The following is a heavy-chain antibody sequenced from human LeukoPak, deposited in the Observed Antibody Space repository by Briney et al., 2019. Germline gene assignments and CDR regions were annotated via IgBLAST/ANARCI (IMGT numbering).Heavy chain of an antibody. Sequence: GASLRLSCAASGFTFSSYAMSWVRQAPGKGLEWVSAISGSGGSTYYADSVKGRFTISRDNSKNTLYLQMNSLRAEDTAVYYCAKAGPQTWGLRYFDYWGQGTLVTVSS. D-gene: IGHD1-26*01. CDR2: ISGSGGST. V-gene: IGHV3-23*01. CDR3: AKAGPQTWGLRYFDY. J-gene: IGHJ4*02. CDR1: GFTFSSYA.